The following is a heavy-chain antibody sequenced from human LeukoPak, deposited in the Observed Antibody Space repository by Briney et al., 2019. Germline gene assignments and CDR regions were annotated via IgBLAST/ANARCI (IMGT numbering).Heavy chain of an antibody. D-gene: IGHD3-10*01. CDR1: GYTFTSYG. Sequence: ASVKVSCKASGYTFTSYGISWVRQAPGQGLEWMGWISAYNGNTNYAQKLQGRVTMTTDTSTSTAYMELRSLRSDDTAVYYCARRALWFGELSGFDPWGQGTLVTVSS. CDR3: ARRALWFGELSGFDP. J-gene: IGHJ5*02. CDR2: ISAYNGNT. V-gene: IGHV1-18*01.